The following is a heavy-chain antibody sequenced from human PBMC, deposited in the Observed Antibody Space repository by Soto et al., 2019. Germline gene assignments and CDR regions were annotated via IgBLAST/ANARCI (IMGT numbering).Heavy chain of an antibody. CDR3: AKFFVETGGSSGWPWSFHY. D-gene: IGHD6-25*01. J-gene: IGHJ4*02. CDR1: GFTFSSYA. CDR2: ISGSGGTT. Sequence: EVQPLESGGGLVQPGRSLRLSCAASGFTFSSYAMSWVRQAPGQGLDWVSAISGSGGTTYYADSVKGRFTISRDNSKNTLSLQMNSLRAEDTAVYYCAKFFVETGGSSGWPWSFHYWGQGTLVTVSS. V-gene: IGHV3-23*01.